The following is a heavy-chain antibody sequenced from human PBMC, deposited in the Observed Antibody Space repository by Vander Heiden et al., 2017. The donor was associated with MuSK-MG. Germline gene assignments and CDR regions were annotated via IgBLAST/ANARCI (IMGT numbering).Heavy chain of an antibody. D-gene: IGHD3-3*01. CDR1: GFMFDDHA. CDR3: VRDLRSDPHCFDS. Sequence: EVQLVESAGASVQPGRSLSLTCVGAGFMFDDHAMYWVRQAPGKGLEWVSGINWNGVSVGYADSVKGRFAISRDNAKNSLYLEMSSLKPEDTGLYYCVRDLRSDPHCFDSWGQGTLVTVSS. CDR2: INWNGVSV. J-gene: IGHJ5*01. V-gene: IGHV3-9*01.